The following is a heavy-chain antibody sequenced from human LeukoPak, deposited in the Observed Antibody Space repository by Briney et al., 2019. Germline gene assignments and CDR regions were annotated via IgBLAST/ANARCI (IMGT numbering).Heavy chain of an antibody. D-gene: IGHD3-16*01. Sequence: ASVKVSCKASGYTFTDDYMHWVRQAPGQGLEFMGWINPDSGFTNYAQKFKGRVTMTRDTSISTAYLVVRSLTSDDTAVYYCAPTAEAYTSWWKVWGQGTLVTVSS. CDR1: GYTFTDDY. J-gene: IGHJ4*02. CDR2: INPDSGFT. V-gene: IGHV1-2*02. CDR3: APTAEAYTSWWKV.